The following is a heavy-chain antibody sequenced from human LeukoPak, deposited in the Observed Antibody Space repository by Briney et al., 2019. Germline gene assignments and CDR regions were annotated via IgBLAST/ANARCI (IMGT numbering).Heavy chain of an antibody. CDR1: GFTFDDYA. V-gene: IGHV3-23*01. J-gene: IGHJ4*02. D-gene: IGHD6-19*01. CDR2: ISGSGSGGST. CDR3: AKAGGSGWYVSYHFDY. Sequence: GGSLRLSCAASGFTFDDYAMHWVRQAPGKGLEWVSGISGSGSGGSTYYADSVKGRFTISRDNSKNTLYLQLNSLRAEDTAEYYCAKAGGSGWYVSYHFDYWGQGTLVTVSS.